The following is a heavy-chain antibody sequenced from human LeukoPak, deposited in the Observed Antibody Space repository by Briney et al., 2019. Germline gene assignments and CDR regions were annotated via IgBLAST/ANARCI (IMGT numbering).Heavy chain of an antibody. J-gene: IGHJ4*02. CDR2: ISSSSSYI. CDR1: GFTFSSYS. Sequence: GGSLRLSCAASGFTFSSYSMNWVRQAPGKGLEWVSSISSSSSYIYYADSVKGRFTTSRDNAKNSLYLQMNSLRAEDTAVYYCARGAYGTPPTFFDYWGQGTLVTVSS. CDR3: ARGAYGTPPTFFDY. V-gene: IGHV3-21*01. D-gene: IGHD2/OR15-2a*01.